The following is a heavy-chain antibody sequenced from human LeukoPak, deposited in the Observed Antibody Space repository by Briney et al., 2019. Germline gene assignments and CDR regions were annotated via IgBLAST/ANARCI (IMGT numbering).Heavy chain of an antibody. J-gene: IGHJ6*03. CDR3: ARYSNYDYYMDV. CDR2: IYYSGST. CDR1: SGSIRTYS. V-gene: IGHV4-59*01. Sequence: SETLSLTCTVSSGSIRTYSWSWIRQPPGKGLEWIGYIYYSGSTNCNPSLKSRVTISVDTSKNRFSLKLSSVTAADTAMYYCARYSNYDYYMDVWGKGTTVTVSS. D-gene: IGHD4-11*01.